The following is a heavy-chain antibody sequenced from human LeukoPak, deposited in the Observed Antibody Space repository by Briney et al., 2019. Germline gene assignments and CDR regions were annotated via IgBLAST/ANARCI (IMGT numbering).Heavy chain of an antibody. CDR2: MSSSGNTI. CDR1: GFTFSHYA. CDR3: AKGISGSFDY. J-gene: IGHJ4*02. V-gene: IGHV3-23*01. D-gene: IGHD6-19*01. Sequence: GGSLRLSCAASGFTFSHYAIYWVRQAPGKGLEWVSGMSSSGNTIYYADSVKGRFTMSRDNSKNTPYLQMNSLRAEDTAVYYCAKGISGSFDYWGQGTLVTVSS.